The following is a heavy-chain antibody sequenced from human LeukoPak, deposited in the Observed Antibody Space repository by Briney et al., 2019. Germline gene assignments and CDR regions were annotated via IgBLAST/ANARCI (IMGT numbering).Heavy chain of an antibody. D-gene: IGHD1-26*01. CDR1: RYTFTGYY. V-gene: IGHV1-2*02. CDR2: IYPNSGDT. Sequence: ASVKVSCKASRYTFTGYYMHWVRQAPGQGLEWMGWIYPNSGDTKYAQKFQGRVTVTRDTSISTAFMEVSGLTSDDTAVYYCARSGSDAFDIWGQGTMVTVSS. J-gene: IGHJ3*02. CDR3: ARSGSDAFDI.